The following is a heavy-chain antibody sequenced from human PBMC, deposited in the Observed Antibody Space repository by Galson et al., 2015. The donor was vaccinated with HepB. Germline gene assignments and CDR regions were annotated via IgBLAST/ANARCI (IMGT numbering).Heavy chain of an antibody. CDR1: GYTFTGYY. J-gene: IGHJ5*02. V-gene: IGHV1-2*02. CDR3: ARGVTSLTNWFDP. D-gene: IGHD2-21*02. Sequence: SVKVSCKASGYTFTGYYIHWVRRAPGQGLEWMGWINPKSGGTNYAQKFQGRVTMTRDTSISTAYMELSRLRSDDTAVYYCARGVTSLTNWFDPWGQGTLVTVSS. CDR2: INPKSGGT.